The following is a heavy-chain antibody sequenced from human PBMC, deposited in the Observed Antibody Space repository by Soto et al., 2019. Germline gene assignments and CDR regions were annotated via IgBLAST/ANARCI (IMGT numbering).Heavy chain of an antibody. Sequence: GESLKISCKGSGYSFTSYWIGWVRQMPGKGLEWMGIIYPGDSDTRYSPSFQGQVTISADQSISTAYLQWSSLKASDTAMYYCARGGQSYYDFWIDAFDIWGQGTMVTVSS. D-gene: IGHD3-3*01. CDR1: GYSFTSYW. J-gene: IGHJ3*02. CDR3: ARGGQSYYDFWIDAFDI. CDR2: IYPGDSDT. V-gene: IGHV5-51*01.